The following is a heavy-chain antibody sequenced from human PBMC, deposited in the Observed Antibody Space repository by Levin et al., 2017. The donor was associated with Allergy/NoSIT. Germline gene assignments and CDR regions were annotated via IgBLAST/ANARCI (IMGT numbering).Heavy chain of an antibody. CDR3: SRRDGSWRYIDY. Sequence: GGSLRLSCAASGFTFSSYSMNWVRQAPGKGLEWVSYISSISSTIYYADSVKGRFTISRDNAKNSLYLQMNSLRDEDTAVYYCSRRDGSWRYIDYWGQGTLVTVSS. CDR2: ISSISSTI. CDR1: GFTFSSYS. V-gene: IGHV3-48*02. D-gene: IGHD3-10*01. J-gene: IGHJ4*02.